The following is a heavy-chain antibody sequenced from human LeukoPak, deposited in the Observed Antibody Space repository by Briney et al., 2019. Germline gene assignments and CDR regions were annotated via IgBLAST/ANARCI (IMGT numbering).Heavy chain of an antibody. Sequence: SVKVSCKASEGTFSSYAISWVRQAPGQGLEWMGRIIPILGIANYAQKFQGRVTITANKSTSTAYMELSSLRSEDTAVYYCARVGLLGYCSSTSCYDAWFDPWGQGTLVTVSS. J-gene: IGHJ5*02. CDR1: EGTFSSYA. D-gene: IGHD2-2*01. V-gene: IGHV1-69*04. CDR2: IIPILGIA. CDR3: ARVGLLGYCSSTSCYDAWFDP.